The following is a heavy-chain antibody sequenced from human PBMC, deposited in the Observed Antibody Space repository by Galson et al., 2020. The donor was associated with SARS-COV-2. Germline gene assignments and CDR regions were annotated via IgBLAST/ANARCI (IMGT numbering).Heavy chain of an antibody. D-gene: IGHD5-18*01. CDR1: GFTVSSNY. CDR2: IYSGGST. Sequence: GESLKISCAASGFTVSSNYMSWVRQAPGKGLEWVSVIYSGGSTYYADSVKGRFTISRHNSKNTLYLQMNSLRAEDTAVYYCATDTAMTDYYYYGMDVWGQGTTVTVSS. CDR3: ATDTAMTDYYYYGMDV. V-gene: IGHV3-53*04. J-gene: IGHJ6*02.